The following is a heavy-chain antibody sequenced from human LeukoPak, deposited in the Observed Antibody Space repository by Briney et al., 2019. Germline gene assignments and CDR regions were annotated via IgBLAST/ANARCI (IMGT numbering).Heavy chain of an antibody. CDR1: GYTFTGYY. D-gene: IGHD3-3*01. CDR3: AREPTLITIFGVGSFDY. Sequence: ASVKVSCKASGYTFTGYYMRWVRQAPGQGLEWMGWINPNSGGTNYAQKFQGRVTMTRDTSISTAYMELSRLRSDDTAVYYCAREPTLITIFGVGSFDYWGQGTLVTVSS. J-gene: IGHJ4*02. CDR2: INPNSGGT. V-gene: IGHV1-2*02.